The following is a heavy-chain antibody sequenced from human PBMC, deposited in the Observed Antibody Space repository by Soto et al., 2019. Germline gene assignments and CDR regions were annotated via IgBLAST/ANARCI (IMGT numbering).Heavy chain of an antibody. CDR2: ITYDGGNK. Sequence: GSLRLSCAASGFTISSYGMHWVRQAPGKGLEWVAVITYDGGNKYYADSVKGRFSISRDNSRDTLYLQMHSLRAEDTAVYYCAKDPKATGTHYWGRGTLVTVSS. J-gene: IGHJ4*02. V-gene: IGHV3-30*18. CDR3: AKDPKATGTHY. CDR1: GFTISSYG. D-gene: IGHD1-1*01.